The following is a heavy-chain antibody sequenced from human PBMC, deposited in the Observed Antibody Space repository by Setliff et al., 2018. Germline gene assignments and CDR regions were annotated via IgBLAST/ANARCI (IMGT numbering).Heavy chain of an antibody. Sequence: PSETLSLTCAVSGFSISSGYYWGWIRQPPGKGLEWIVNIHHSGKAYYNPSLKSRVTMSVDTSKNHVSLKLSSVTAADTAVYYCARAHTWSLPNDNSGYPGWFDPCGQGTLVTVSS. CDR1: GFSISSGYY. D-gene: IGHD3-22*01. CDR3: ARAHTWSLPNDNSGYPGWFDP. CDR2: IHHSGKA. V-gene: IGHV4-38-2*01. J-gene: IGHJ5*02.